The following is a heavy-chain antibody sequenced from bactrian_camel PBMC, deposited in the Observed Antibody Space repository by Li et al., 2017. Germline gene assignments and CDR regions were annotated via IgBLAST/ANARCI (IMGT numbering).Heavy chain of an antibody. J-gene: IGHJ6*01. D-gene: IGHD5*01. Sequence: VQLVESGGGLVQPGGSLRLSCAASGYTYRPYCMGWLRQAPGKEREGVAIIDLGDGAAWYADSVRGRFTISVDNAKNTLYLQINSLNPEDSATYYCAAGQGVGWCLDVIRVGAEPDFDYWGHGTQVTVS. CDR3: AAGQGVGWCLDVIRVGAEPDFDY. CDR1: GYTYRPYC. CDR2: IDLGDGAA. V-gene: IGHV3S31*01.